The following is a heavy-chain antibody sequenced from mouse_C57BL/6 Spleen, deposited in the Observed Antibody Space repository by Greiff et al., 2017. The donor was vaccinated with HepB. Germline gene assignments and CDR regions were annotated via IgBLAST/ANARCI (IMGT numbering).Heavy chain of an antibody. CDR1: GYAFSSSW. CDR2: IYPGDGDT. CDR3: AREGNWGYFDY. J-gene: IGHJ2*01. Sequence: LVESGPELVKPGASVKISCKASGYAFSSSWMNWVKQRPGKGLEWIGRIYPGDGDTNYNGKFKGKATLTADKSSSTAYMQLSSLTSEDSAVYFCAREGNWGYFDYWGQGTTLTVSS. D-gene: IGHD4-1*01. V-gene: IGHV1-82*01.